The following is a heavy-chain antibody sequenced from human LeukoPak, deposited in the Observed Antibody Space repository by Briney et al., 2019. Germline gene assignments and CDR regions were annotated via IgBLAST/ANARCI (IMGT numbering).Heavy chain of an antibody. D-gene: IGHD6-19*01. CDR1: GFTFSSYS. CDR2: ISSSGDIS. CDR3: ARLAVAGQYTDY. V-gene: IGHV3-48*04. J-gene: IGHJ4*02. Sequence: GGSLRLSCTTSGFTFSSYSMNWVRQAPGKGLEWVTYISSSGDISYYADSVKGRFTFSRDNARNSLYLQMNSLRAEDTAIYYCARLAVAGQYTDYWGQGTLVTVSS.